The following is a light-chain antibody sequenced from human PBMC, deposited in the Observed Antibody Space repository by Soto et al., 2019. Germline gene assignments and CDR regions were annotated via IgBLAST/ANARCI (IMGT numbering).Light chain of an antibody. J-gene: IGKJ1*01. CDR3: QQYGSSGT. Sequence: EIVLTQTPGTLSLSPVERASVSFRASQSVSNNYLAWYQQKPGQAPRLLIYGAANRATGIPDRFSGSGSGTDITLTISRLEPEDFAVYYCQQYGSSGTFGQGTKVDIK. V-gene: IGKV3-20*01. CDR2: GAA. CDR1: QSVSNNY.